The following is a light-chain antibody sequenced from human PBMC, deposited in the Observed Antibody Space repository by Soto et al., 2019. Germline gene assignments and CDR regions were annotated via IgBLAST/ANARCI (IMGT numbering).Light chain of an antibody. CDR3: QQYDNFPRAIN. V-gene: IGKV1-33*01. J-gene: IGKJ5*01. Sequence: DIQMTQSPSSLSASVGDRVTIACQASQDISSYLHWYQQKPGKAPKLLIYDASNLETGVPSRFSGSGSGTDFTFTISSLQPEDIATYYCQQYDNFPRAINFGQGTRLEI. CDR1: QDISSY. CDR2: DAS.